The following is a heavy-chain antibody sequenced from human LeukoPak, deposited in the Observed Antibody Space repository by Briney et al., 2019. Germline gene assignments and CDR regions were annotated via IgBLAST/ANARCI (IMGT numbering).Heavy chain of an antibody. V-gene: IGHV4-59*02. CDR1: GDSVTGYY. D-gene: IGHD5-12*01. J-gene: IGHJ3*02. Sequence: NPSEALSLTCTVFGDSVTGYYLNWVRQPPGKGLEWIGHIYKIGTINYNPSLKSRVTISLDTSKNHFSLKLRSVTAADTALYFCARGLVLATDDAFDIWGQGTLVTVSS. CDR2: IYKIGTI. CDR3: ARGLVLATDDAFDI.